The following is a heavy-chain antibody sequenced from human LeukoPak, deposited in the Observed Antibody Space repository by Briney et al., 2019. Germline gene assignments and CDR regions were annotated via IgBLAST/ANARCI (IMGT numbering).Heavy chain of an antibody. Sequence: PGGSLRLSCAASGFTFDDCAMHWVRQAPGKGLEWVSGISWNSGSIGYADSVKGRFTISRDNAKNSLYLQMNSLRAEDTALYYCAKGSGSGPITMTGDYFDYWGQGTLVTVSS. CDR1: GFTFDDCA. D-gene: IGHD3-10*02. V-gene: IGHV3-9*01. CDR3: AKGSGSGPITMTGDYFDY. J-gene: IGHJ4*02. CDR2: ISWNSGSI.